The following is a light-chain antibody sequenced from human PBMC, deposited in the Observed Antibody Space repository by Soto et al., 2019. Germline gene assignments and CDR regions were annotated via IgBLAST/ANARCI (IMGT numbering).Light chain of an antibody. CDR3: QVWDSSTSGYV. CDR1: NIESKN. CDR2: RNF. J-gene: IGLJ1*01. V-gene: IGLV3-9*01. Sequence: YELTQPLSVSVALGQTARITCGGNNIESKNVHWSQQKPGQAPVLVIYRNFNRPSEIPERFSGSTSGNTATLTISRAQAGDEADYYCQVWDSSTSGYVFGTGTKVTVL.